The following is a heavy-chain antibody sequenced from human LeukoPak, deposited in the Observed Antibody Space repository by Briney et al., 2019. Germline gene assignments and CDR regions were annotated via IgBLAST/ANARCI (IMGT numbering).Heavy chain of an antibody. CDR3: THRGSSGYSGGAWPTPFDY. J-gene: IGHJ4*02. Sequence: GGSLRLSCAASGFTFSSYAMHWVRQAPGKGLEWVGRIKSKTDGGTTDYAAPVKGRFTISRDDSKNTLYLQMNSLKTEDTAVYYCTHRGSSGYSGGAWPTPFDYWGQGTLVTVSS. D-gene: IGHD3-22*01. CDR1: GFTFSSYA. V-gene: IGHV3-15*01. CDR2: IKSKTDGGTT.